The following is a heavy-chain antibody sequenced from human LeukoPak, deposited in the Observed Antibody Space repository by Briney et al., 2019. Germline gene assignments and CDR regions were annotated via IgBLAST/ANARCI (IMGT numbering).Heavy chain of an antibody. J-gene: IGHJ5*02. V-gene: IGHV4-38-2*02. CDR3: ARDFRFYSGYDPVGFDP. Sequence: SETLSLTCTVSGYSISSGYYWGWIRQPPGKGLEWIGEINHSGSTNYNPSPKSRVTISVDTSKNQFSLKLSSVTAADTAVYYCARDFRFYSGYDPVGFDPWGQGTLVTVSS. CDR1: GYSISSGYY. D-gene: IGHD5-12*01. CDR2: INHSGST.